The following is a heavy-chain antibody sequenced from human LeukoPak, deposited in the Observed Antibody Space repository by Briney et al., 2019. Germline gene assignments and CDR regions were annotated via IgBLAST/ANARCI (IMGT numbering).Heavy chain of an antibody. CDR2: ISSSSSYI. CDR1: GFTFSSYS. V-gene: IGHV3-21*01. J-gene: IGHJ4*02. D-gene: IGHD3-10*01. Sequence: AGGSLRLSCAASGFTFSSYSMNWVRQAPGKGLEWVSSISSSSSYIYYADSVKGRFTISRDNAKNSLYLQMNSLRAEDTAVYYCASRSDTIARFGELLNPLPDYWGQGTLVTVSS. CDR3: ASRSDTIARFGELLNPLPDY.